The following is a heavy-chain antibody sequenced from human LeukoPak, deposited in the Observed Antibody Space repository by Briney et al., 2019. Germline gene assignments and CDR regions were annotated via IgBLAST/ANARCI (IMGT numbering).Heavy chain of an antibody. CDR3: ARVGAAAWPFDY. V-gene: IGHV1-69*13. CDR1: GGTFSSYA. Sequence: SVKVSCKASGGTFSSYATSWVRQAPGQGHEWMGGIIPIFGTANYGQKFQGRVTITADESTSTAYMELSSLRSEDTAVYYCARVGAAAWPFDYWGQGTLVTVSS. D-gene: IGHD6-13*01. CDR2: IIPIFGTA. J-gene: IGHJ4*02.